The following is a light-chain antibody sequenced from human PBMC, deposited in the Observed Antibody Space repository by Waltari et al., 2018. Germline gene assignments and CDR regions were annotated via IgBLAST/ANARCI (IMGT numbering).Light chain of an antibody. J-gene: IGLJ1*01. V-gene: IGLV2-23*02. CDR3: CSYAGSSTYV. CDR1: SSDGGSYNL. Sequence: QSALTQPASVSGSPGPSITLSCTGTSSDGGSYNLFSWYQQHPGKAPKLLIYEVSKRPSGVSNRFSGSKSGNTASLTISGLQAEDEADYYCCSYAGSSTYVFGTGTKVTVL. CDR2: EVS.